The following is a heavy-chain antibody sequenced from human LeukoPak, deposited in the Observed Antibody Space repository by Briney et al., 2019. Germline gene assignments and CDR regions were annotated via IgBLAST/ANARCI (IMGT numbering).Heavy chain of an antibody. V-gene: IGHV3-30*02. CDR3: AKDRGELLWFGELNY. CDR1: GFTFSSYS. J-gene: IGHJ4*02. Sequence: GGSLRLSCAASGFTFSSYSMNWVRQAPGKGLDWVAYLRYDGSDKYYSDSVKGRFTISRDNSKNTVYLQMNSLRAEDTARYYCAKDRGELLWFGELNYWGQGTLVTVSS. D-gene: IGHD3-10*01. CDR2: LRYDGSDK.